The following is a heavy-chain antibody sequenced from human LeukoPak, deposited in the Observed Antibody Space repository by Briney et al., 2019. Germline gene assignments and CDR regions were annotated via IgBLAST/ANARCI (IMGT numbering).Heavy chain of an antibody. J-gene: IGHJ5*02. CDR3: ALPYPPSHIVVPKARDWFDP. Sequence: VASVKVSCKASGYTFTGYYMHWVRQAPGQGLEWMGWINPNSGGTNYAQKFQGRVTMTRDTSISTAYMELSGLRSDDTAVYYCALPYPPSHIVVPKARDWFDPWGQGTLVTVSS. CDR2: INPNSGGT. CDR1: GYTFTGYY. V-gene: IGHV1-2*02. D-gene: IGHD2-2*01.